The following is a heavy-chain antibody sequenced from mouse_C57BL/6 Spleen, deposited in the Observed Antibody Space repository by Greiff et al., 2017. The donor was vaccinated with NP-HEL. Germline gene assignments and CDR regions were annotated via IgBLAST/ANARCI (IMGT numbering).Heavy chain of an antibody. J-gene: IGHJ1*03. CDR1: GFNIKDYY. V-gene: IGHV14-1*01. Sequence: VQLQQSGAELVRPGASVKLSCTASGFNIKDYYMHWVKQRPEQGLEWIGRIDPEDGDTEYAPKFQGKATMTADTSSNTAYLQLSSLTSEDTAVYYWTTPPYYFGSSYRYFDVWGTGTTVTVSS. D-gene: IGHD1-1*01. CDR2: IDPEDGDT. CDR3: TTPPYYFGSSYRYFDV.